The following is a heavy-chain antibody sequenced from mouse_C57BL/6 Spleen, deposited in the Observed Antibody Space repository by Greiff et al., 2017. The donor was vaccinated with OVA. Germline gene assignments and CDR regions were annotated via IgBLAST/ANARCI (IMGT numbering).Heavy chain of an antibody. D-gene: IGHD2-4*01. V-gene: IGHV1-81*01. CDR3: ARDYDGDYYAIDY. CDR2: IYARSGNT. J-gene: IGHJ4*01. Sequence: QVQLQQSGAELARPGASVKLSCKASGYTFTSYGISWVKQRTGQGLEWIGEIYARSGNTYYNEKFKGKATLPADQSYSNAYMELRSLTSEYSAVYFCARDYDGDYYAIDYWGQGTSVTVSS. CDR1: GYTFTSYG.